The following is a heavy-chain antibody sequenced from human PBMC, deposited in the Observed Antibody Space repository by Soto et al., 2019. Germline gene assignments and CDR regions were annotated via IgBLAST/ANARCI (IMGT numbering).Heavy chain of an antibody. D-gene: IGHD3-22*01. V-gene: IGHV1-18*01. Sequence: QVQLVQSGAEVKKPGASVKVSCKASGYTFNRYAISWVRQAPGQGLEWMGWISAYNGNTNYAQKLQGRVTMTKDTSTSTAYMELRSLRSDDTAVYYCARLYYYDTSGYYYVEDYWGQGTLVTVSS. CDR2: ISAYNGNT. CDR1: GYTFNRYA. CDR3: ARLYYYDTSGYYYVEDY. J-gene: IGHJ4*02.